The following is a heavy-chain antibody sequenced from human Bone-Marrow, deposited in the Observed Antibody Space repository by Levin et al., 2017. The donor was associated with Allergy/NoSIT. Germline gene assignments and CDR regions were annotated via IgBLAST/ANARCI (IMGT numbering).Heavy chain of an antibody. CDR3: AKATGWHGYDWFDP. CDR2: ISYHGRNK. D-gene: IGHD6-19*01. CDR1: GFTFNSYG. V-gene: IGHV3-30*18. Sequence: SCAASGFTFNSYGMHWVRQAPGKGLEWVAVISYHGRNKYYADSVKGRFTISRDNSNNMVYLQMNSLRPEDTAVYYCAKATGWHGYDWFDPWGQGTLVTVSS. J-gene: IGHJ5*02.